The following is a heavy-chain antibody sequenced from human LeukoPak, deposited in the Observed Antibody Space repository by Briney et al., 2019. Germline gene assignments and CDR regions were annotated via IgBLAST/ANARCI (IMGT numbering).Heavy chain of an antibody. CDR1: GYTFTSYD. Sequence: ASVKVSCKASGYTFTSYDINWVRQATGQGLEWMGWMNPNNNNTGDAQKFQGRVTMTTNTSISTAYMELSSLRSEDTAVYYCARYPRSNYNFDYWGQGTLVTVSS. CDR2: MNPNNNNT. V-gene: IGHV1-8*01. CDR3: ARYPRSNYNFDY. D-gene: IGHD5-24*01. J-gene: IGHJ4*02.